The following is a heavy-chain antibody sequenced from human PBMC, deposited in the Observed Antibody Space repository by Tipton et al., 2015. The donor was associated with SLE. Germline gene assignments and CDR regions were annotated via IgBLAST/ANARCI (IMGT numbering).Heavy chain of an antibody. D-gene: IGHD6-19*01. CDR1: GFTFNNYT. CDR3: ARGPFQRWPPGAY. V-gene: IGHV3-21*03. J-gene: IGHJ4*02. Sequence: SLRLSCAASGFTFNNYTMNWVRQAPGKGLEWVSSISSGSDYIYYADSVKGRFTISRDNAKNSLYLQMNSLRAEDTAVYYCARGPFQRWPPGAYWGQGTLVTVSS. CDR2: ISSGSDYI.